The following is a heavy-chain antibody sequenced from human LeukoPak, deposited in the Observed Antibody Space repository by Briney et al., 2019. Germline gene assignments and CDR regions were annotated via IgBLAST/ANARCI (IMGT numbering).Heavy chain of an antibody. V-gene: IGHV4-39*01. D-gene: IGHD1-7*01. CDR2: IYYSGST. Sequence: SETLSLTCTVSGGSISSSSYYWGWIRQSPGKGLEWIGSIYYSGSTYYNPSLKSRVTISVDTSKNQFSLKLSSVTAADTAVYYCARSRGTGTTYYYYGMDVWGQGPTVTVSS. J-gene: IGHJ6*02. CDR3: ARSRGTGTTYYYYGMDV. CDR1: GGSISSSSYY.